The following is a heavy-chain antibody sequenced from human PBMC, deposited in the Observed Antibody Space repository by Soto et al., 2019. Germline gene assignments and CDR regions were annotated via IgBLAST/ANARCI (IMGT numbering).Heavy chain of an antibody. V-gene: IGHV3-48*03. CDR2: ISSSGTSI. J-gene: IGHJ5*02. CDR3: ATHSGWYAH. Sequence: TEGTLRLSCATSGFTFSSNEMDWVRQAPGKGLEWVSYISSSGTSIYYAVSVKGRFTISRDNAKNSLYLHMNSLRAEDTAVYYCATHSGWYAHWGQGTLVTVSS. CDR1: GFTFSSNE. D-gene: IGHD6-19*01.